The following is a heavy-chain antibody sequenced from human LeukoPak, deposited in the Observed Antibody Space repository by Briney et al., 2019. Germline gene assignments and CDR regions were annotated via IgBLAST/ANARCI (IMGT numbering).Heavy chain of an antibody. CDR2: IWYDGSNK. CDR1: GFTFSSYG. D-gene: IGHD4-17*01. J-gene: IGHJ6*03. V-gene: IGHV3-33*06. CDR3: AKDGGYGDAMSRVYYYYMDV. Sequence: GGSLRLSCAASGFTFSSYGMHWVRQAPGKGLEWVAVIWYDGSNKYYADSVKGRFTISRDNSKNTLYLQMNSLRAEDTAVYYCAKDGGYGDAMSRVYYYYMDVWGKGTTVTVSS.